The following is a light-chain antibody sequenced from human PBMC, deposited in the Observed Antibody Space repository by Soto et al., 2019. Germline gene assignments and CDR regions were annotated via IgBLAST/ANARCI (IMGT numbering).Light chain of an antibody. CDR1: QSVSSN. J-gene: IGKJ1*01. V-gene: IGKV3-15*01. CDR3: QQYNNWPPDRT. Sequence: EIVMTQSPATLSVSPGERATLSCRASQSVSSNLAWYQQKPGQAPRLLIYGASTRATGIPARFSGSGSGTEFPLTISSLPSEDFAIYFCQQYNNWPPDRTFGQGTKVELK. CDR2: GAS.